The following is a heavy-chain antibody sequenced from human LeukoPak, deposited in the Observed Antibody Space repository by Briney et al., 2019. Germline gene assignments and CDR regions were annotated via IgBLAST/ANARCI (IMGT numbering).Heavy chain of an antibody. CDR2: TRNKANSYTT. CDR1: GFTFSDHY. D-gene: IGHD2-21*02. Sequence: GGSLRLSCAASGFTFSDHYMDWVRQAPGKGLEWVGRTRNKANSYTTEYAASVKGRFTISRDDSKNSLYLQMNSLGTEDTAVYYCARVFGDTLGWDYMDVWGKGATVTVSS. J-gene: IGHJ6*03. V-gene: IGHV3-72*01. CDR3: ARVFGDTLGWDYMDV.